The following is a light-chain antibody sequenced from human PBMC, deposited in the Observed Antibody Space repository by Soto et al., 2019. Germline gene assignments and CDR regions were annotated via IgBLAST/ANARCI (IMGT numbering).Light chain of an antibody. CDR3: QHNHSYFLT. Sequence: DFQMTQSPSTLSASVGDRDTITCRACQSISRALAWYQQKPGKAPILLIYDASGLESGVPSRFSGSGFGTEFTLTISSLQPDDFATYYCQHNHSYFLTFGPGTKVDIK. CDR1: QSISRA. V-gene: IGKV1-5*01. J-gene: IGKJ3*01. CDR2: DAS.